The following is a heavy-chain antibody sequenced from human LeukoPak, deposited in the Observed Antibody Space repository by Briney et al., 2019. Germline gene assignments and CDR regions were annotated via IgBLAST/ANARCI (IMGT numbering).Heavy chain of an antibody. V-gene: IGHV3-48*03. D-gene: IGHD3-22*01. Sequence: GGSLRLSCAVSGFTFSSYGMNCVRQAPGKGLEWVSYISGSGSTTYYADSVKGRFTISRDNAKNSLYLQMNSLRAEDTAVYYCARAHYYDSSGPDYWGQGTLVTVSS. CDR3: ARAHYYDSSGPDY. CDR2: ISGSGSTT. J-gene: IGHJ4*02. CDR1: GFTFSSYG.